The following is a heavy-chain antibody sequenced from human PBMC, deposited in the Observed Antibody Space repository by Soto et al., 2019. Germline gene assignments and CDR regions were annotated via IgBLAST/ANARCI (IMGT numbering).Heavy chain of an antibody. D-gene: IGHD6-13*01. J-gene: IGHJ4*02. CDR1: GFTFSNYA. Sequence: EVRLLESGGGLVQPGGSLRLSCAASGFTFSNYAVTWVRQAPGKGLEWVSTISGSGGSTYYADSVKGRFTISRDNSKNTLYQKMNSLRADGTAVYYCAKDQGSSWYEIDYWGQGALGTGST. V-gene: IGHV3-23*01. CDR2: ISGSGGST. CDR3: AKDQGSSWYEIDY.